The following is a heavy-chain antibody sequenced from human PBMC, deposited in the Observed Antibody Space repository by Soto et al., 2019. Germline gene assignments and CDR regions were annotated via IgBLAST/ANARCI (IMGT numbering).Heavy chain of an antibody. V-gene: IGHV6-1*01. CDR3: AREFPYYVSSDSYLDY. D-gene: IGHD3-16*01. Sequence: SQTLSLTCAISGDSVSGNSAAWNWIRQSPSRGLEWLGRTYYRSRWYNDYAVSVKSRITVTPDTSKNQFSLHLNSVTPEDTAVYYXAREFPYYVSSDSYLDYWGHGALVTVSS. CDR1: GDSVSGNSAA. CDR2: TYYRSRWYN. J-gene: IGHJ4*01.